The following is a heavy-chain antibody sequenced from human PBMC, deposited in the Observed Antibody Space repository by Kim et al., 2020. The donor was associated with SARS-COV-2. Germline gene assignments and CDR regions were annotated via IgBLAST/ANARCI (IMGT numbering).Heavy chain of an antibody. Sequence: GGSLRLSCAASGFTFSTYWMYWVRQAPGKGLVCVSRIKTDGDSATSADSATGRVTISIDNADYTLTLQLNILRVEDTAAYYCASSASYYFMDGW. CDR1: GFTFSTYW. V-gene: IGHV3-74*01. CDR3: ASSASYYFMDG. J-gene: IGHJ6*01. CDR2: IKTDGDSA.